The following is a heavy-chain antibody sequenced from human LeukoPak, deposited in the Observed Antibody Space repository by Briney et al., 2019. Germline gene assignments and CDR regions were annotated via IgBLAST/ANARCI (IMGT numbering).Heavy chain of an antibody. D-gene: IGHD1-26*01. CDR2: IYSGGNT. CDR3: ARGGSVGSYYYFDY. Sequence: GGSLRLSCAASGFTVRNTYMTWVRQAPGKGLEWVSVIYSGGNTYYADSGKGRFTTSRDNSKNTLFLQMNSLRAEDTAVYFCARGGSVGSYYYFDYWGQGTLVTVSS. CDR1: GFTVRNTY. V-gene: IGHV3-53*01. J-gene: IGHJ4*02.